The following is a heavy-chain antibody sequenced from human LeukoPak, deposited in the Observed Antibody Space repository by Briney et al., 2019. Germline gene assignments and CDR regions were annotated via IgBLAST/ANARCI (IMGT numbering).Heavy chain of an antibody. V-gene: IGHV3-72*01. J-gene: IGHJ4*02. Sequence: GGSLRLSCAAPGFTFSDHYMDTGRQAPGKGLEWVGRTRNKANRYTTEYAASVKGRFTISRDDSKNSLYLQMNSLKTEDTAVYYCATTSAYCGGDCYWRGYYFDYWGQGTLVTVSS. CDR2: TRNKANRYTT. CDR3: ATTSAYCGGDCYWRGYYFDY. D-gene: IGHD2-21*02. CDR1: GFTFSDHY.